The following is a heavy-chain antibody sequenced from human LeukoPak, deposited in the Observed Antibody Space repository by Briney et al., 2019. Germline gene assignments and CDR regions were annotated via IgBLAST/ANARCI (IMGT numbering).Heavy chain of an antibody. D-gene: IGHD2-15*01. V-gene: IGHV1-46*01. CDR3: AREYIVVVVAATGFDP. CDR2: INPSGGST. Sequence: ASVKVSCKASGYTFTSYYMHWVRQAPGQGLEWMGIINPSGGSTSYAQKFQGRVTMTRDTSTSTVYMELSSPRSEDTAVYYCAREYIVVVVAATGFDPWGQGTLVTVSS. CDR1: GYTFTSYY. J-gene: IGHJ5*02.